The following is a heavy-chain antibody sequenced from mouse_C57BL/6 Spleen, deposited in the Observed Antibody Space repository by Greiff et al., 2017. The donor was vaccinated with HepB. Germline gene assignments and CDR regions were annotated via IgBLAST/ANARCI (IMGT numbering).Heavy chain of an antibody. CDR1: GYSFTGYY. CDR3: ARGGNYRTHFDY. Sequence: LKESGPELVKPGASVKISCKASGYSFTGYYMNWVKQSPEKSLEWIGEINPSTGGTTYNQKFKAKATLTVDKSSSTAYMQLKSLTSEDSAVYYCARGGNYRTHFDYWGQGTTLTVSS. D-gene: IGHD2-1*01. J-gene: IGHJ2*01. CDR2: INPSTGGT. V-gene: IGHV1-42*01.